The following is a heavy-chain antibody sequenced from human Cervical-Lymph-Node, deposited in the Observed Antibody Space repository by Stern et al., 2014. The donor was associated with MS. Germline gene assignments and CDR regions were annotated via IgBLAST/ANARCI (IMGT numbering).Heavy chain of an antibody. CDR2: SWSDGTKE. D-gene: IGHD6-13*01. Sequence: VQLVESGGGAVQPGRSLRLSCATSGFTFSGYGMYWVRQAPGQGLEWVAISWSDGTKEDYADSVKGRFTISRDNSKNTLYLQMTGLRAEDTAVYYCARDDRTSWYGGMPHWGQGTLVTVSS. V-gene: IGHV3-33*01. CDR3: ARDDRTSWYGGMPH. CDR1: GFTFSGYG. J-gene: IGHJ4*02.